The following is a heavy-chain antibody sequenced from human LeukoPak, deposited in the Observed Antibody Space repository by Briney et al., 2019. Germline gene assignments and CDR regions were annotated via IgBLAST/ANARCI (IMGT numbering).Heavy chain of an antibody. D-gene: IGHD2-15*01. V-gene: IGHV1-2*06. J-gene: IGHJ4*02. CDR2: INPNSGGT. Sequence: ASVKVSCKASGYTFTGYYMHWVRRAPGQGLEWMGRINPNSGGTNYAQKFQGRVTMTRDTSISTAYMELSRLRSDDTAVYYCAREGCSGGSCYGYWGQGTLVTVSS. CDR1: GYTFTGYY. CDR3: AREGCSGGSCYGY.